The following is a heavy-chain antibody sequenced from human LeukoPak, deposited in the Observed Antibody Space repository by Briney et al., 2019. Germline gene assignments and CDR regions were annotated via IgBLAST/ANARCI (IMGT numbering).Heavy chain of an antibody. CDR2: IYYSGST. CDR3: ARGKREQLVFDY. D-gene: IGHD6-6*01. CDR1: AFTFSSYA. Sequence: GSLRLSCAASAFTFSSYAMSWVRQAPGKGLEWIGSIYYSGSTYYNPSLKSRVTISVDTSKNQFSLKLSFVTAADTAVYYCARGKREQLVFDYWGQGTLVTVSS. V-gene: IGHV4-39*07. J-gene: IGHJ4*02.